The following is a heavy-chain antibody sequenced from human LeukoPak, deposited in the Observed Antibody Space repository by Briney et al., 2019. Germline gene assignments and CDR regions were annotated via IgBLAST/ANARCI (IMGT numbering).Heavy chain of an antibody. Sequence: GGSLRLSCAASGFTFSSYAMSWVRQAPGKGLEWASAISGSGGSTYYADSVKGRFTISRDNSKNTLYLQMNSLRAEDTAVYYCAKNVVVTPDAFDIWGQGTMVTVSS. CDR1: GFTFSSYA. CDR2: ISGSGGST. V-gene: IGHV3-23*01. CDR3: AKNVVVTPDAFDI. J-gene: IGHJ3*02. D-gene: IGHD2-21*02.